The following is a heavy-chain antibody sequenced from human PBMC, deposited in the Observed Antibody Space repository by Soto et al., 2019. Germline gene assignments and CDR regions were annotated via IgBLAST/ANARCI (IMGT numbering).Heavy chain of an antibody. CDR3: VQHLRRCLY. V-gene: IGHV2-5*04. J-gene: IGHJ4*02. CDR1: GFSLTTRGVG. Sequence: QITLKESGPSLVKPTQTLTLTCTFSGFSLTTRGVGVGWIRQPPGKALEWVSVIYWDDDKRYSPSLNSRRTXXKDPSKHQVFLILTNVDPLDTGTYDCVQHLRRCLYWGQGTLVTVSS. CDR2: IYWDDDK. D-gene: IGHD2-15*01.